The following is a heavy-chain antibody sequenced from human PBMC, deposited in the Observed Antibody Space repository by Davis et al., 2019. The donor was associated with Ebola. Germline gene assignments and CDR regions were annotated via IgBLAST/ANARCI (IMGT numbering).Heavy chain of an antibody. CDR2: IYYSGST. Sequence: MPSETLSLTCTVSGGSISSSSYYWGWIRQPPGKGLEWIGSIYYSGSTYYNPSLKSRVTISVDTSKNQFSLKLSSVTAADTAVYYCAKHRVTTGYYDMDVWGQGTTVTVSS. J-gene: IGHJ6*02. D-gene: IGHD4-17*01. V-gene: IGHV4-39*01. CDR1: GGSISSSSYY. CDR3: AKHRVTTGYYDMDV.